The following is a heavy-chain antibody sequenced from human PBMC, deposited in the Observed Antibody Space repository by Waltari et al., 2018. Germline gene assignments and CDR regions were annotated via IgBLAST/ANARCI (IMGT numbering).Heavy chain of an antibody. Sequence: VLLLESGRGLVNLRRTPTLSCAPSGFRFRDHYLTWTRQVPGKGLEWMAYSSSRDNIRYHADSVMGRFTISRDNAKKSLFLQMKSLRAEDTAVYFCARAREENYGFWSGYSFFFDHWGQGVLVTVSS. V-gene: IGHV3-11*01. J-gene: IGHJ4*02. CDR2: SSSRDNIR. D-gene: IGHD3-3*01. CDR1: GFRFRDHY. CDR3: ARAREENYGFWSGYSFFFDH.